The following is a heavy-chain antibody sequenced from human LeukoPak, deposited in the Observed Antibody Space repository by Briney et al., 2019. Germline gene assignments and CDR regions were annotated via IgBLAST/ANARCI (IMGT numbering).Heavy chain of an antibody. V-gene: IGHV3-21*01. Sequence: KPGGSLRLSCAASGFTFSSYSMNWVRQAPGKGLEWVSSISSSNSYIYNADSVKGRFTISRDNAKNSLYLRMNSLRAEDTAVYYCARDQGLLVVAGRFGYWGQGTLVTVSS. CDR2: ISSSNSYI. CDR3: ARDQGLLVVAGRFGY. J-gene: IGHJ4*02. CDR1: GFTFSSYS. D-gene: IGHD6-19*01.